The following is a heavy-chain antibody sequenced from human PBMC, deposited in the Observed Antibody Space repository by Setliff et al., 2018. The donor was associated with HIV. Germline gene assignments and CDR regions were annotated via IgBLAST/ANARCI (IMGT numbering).Heavy chain of an antibody. Sequence: SETLSLTCTVSGGSISSTTYWWGWIRQPPGKGLEWIGTIYYNGNTYYNPSLTSRVTISVDTSRNQFSLKLRSVTAADTAAYYCARLGYVSGGFYKTPGPYYFDYWGQGALVTVSS. CDR3: ARLGYVSGGFYKTPGPYYFDY. J-gene: IGHJ4*02. D-gene: IGHD3-10*01. V-gene: IGHV4-39*01. CDR1: GGSISSTTYW. CDR2: IYYNGNT.